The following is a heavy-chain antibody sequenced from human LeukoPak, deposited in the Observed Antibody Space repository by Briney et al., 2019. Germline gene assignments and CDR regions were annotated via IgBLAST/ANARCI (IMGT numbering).Heavy chain of an antibody. J-gene: IGHJ4*02. CDR3: ARVKGKQGNANDY. V-gene: IGHV1-2*06. CDR2: VNPNSGGT. Sequence: ASVKVSCKASGYTFTGYYMHWVRQAPGQGLEWMGRVNPNSGGTNYAQKFQGRVTMTRDTSISTAYMELSRLRSDDTAVYYCARVKGKQGNANDYWAREPWSPSPQ. CDR1: GYTFTGYY. D-gene: IGHD6-13*01.